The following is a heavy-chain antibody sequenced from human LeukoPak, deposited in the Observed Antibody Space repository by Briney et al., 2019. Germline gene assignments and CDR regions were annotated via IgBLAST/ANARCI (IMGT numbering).Heavy chain of an antibody. CDR3: AKTRGWTDNWFAP. CDR1: GFTFSSYG. J-gene: IGHJ5*02. CDR2: ITGGGGSI. Sequence: PGGSLRLSCAASGFTFSSYGMHWVRQAPGQGLEWVSAITGGGGSIYYADSVKGRFTISRDNSKNRLYLQMNSLRAEDTAVYYCAKTRGWTDNWFAPWGQGTLVTVSS. V-gene: IGHV3-23*01. D-gene: IGHD6-19*01.